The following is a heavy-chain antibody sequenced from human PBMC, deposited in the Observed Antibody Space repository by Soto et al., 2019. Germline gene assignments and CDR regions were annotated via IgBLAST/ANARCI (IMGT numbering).Heavy chain of an antibody. V-gene: IGHV5-51*01. CDR1: GYSFTSYW. CDR3: TTDPQISLNYDSSGPDAFDI. CDR2: IYPGDSDT. J-gene: IGHJ3*02. Sequence: PGESLKISCKGSGYSFTSYWIGWVRQMPGKGLELMGIIYPGDSDTRYSPSFQGQVTISADKSISTAYLQWSSLKASDTAVYYCTTDPQISLNYDSSGPDAFDIWGQGTMVTVSS. D-gene: IGHD3-22*01.